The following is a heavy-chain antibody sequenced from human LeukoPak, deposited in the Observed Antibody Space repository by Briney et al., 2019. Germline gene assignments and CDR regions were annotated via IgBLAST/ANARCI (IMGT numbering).Heavy chain of an antibody. Sequence: GESLKISCKGSGYSFTSYWIGWVRQMPGKGLEWMGIIYPGDSDTRYSPSFQGQVTISADKSISTAYLQWSSLQASDTAMYYRASQLITMVRGVTDYWGQGTLVTVSS. D-gene: IGHD3-10*01. CDR3: ASQLITMVRGVTDY. CDR2: IYPGDSDT. V-gene: IGHV5-51*01. J-gene: IGHJ4*02. CDR1: GYSFTSYW.